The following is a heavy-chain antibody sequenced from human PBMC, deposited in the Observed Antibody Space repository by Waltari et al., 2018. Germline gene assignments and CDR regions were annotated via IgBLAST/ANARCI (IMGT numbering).Heavy chain of an antibody. CDR2: INDIGDNK. J-gene: IGHJ4*02. CDR3: AKDVGSRWADYFDY. Sequence: EVQLLESGGGVVEPGGSLRLSCEASGFSFGTYAMSWGRQAPGKGLEFLSAINDIGDNKFYKDSVKGRFTISRDNSKNTLYLQLKSLRAEDTAVYYCAKDVGSRWADYFDYWGQGTLVTVSS. D-gene: IGHD2-15*01. CDR1: GFSFGTYA. V-gene: IGHV3-23*01.